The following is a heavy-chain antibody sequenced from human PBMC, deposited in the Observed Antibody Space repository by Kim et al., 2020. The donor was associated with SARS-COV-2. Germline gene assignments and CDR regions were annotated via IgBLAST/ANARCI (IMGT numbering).Heavy chain of an antibody. CDR2: IYYSGST. Sequence: SETLSLTCTVSGGSISRGGYYWSWIRQHPGKGLEWIGYIYYSGSTYYNPSLKSRFTISVDTSKNQFSLKLSSVTAADTAVYYCARAPRGGVITFGGVISGGFDYWGQGTLVTVSS. CDR3: ARAPRGGVITFGGVISGGFDY. V-gene: IGHV4-31*03. CDR1: GGSISRGGYY. D-gene: IGHD3-16*02. J-gene: IGHJ4*02.